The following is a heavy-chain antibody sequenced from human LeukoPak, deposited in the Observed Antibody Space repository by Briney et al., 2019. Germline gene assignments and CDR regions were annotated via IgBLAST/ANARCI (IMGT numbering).Heavy chain of an antibody. J-gene: IGHJ5*02. CDR2: IRNKGYGGTT. Sequence: GGSLRLSCTASGFTLGDYSMCWVRQAPGKGLEWVGFIRNKGYGGTTEYAASVKGRFTISRGDSKSIAYLQMNSLKTEDTAVYYCTREDVWGSYRYSSWGQGTLVTVSP. CDR1: GFTLGDYS. V-gene: IGHV3-49*04. D-gene: IGHD3-16*02. CDR3: TREDVWGSYRYSS.